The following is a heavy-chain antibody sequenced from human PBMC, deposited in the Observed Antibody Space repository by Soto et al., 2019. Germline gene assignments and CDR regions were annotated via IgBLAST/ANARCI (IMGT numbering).Heavy chain of an antibody. V-gene: IGHV3-49*04. J-gene: IGHJ5*02. D-gene: IGHD3-3*01. CDR3: VRGSFGYYGP. CDR2: IRNPGYGGTT. Sequence: GGSLRLSCTTSGFSFGDYAMTWVRQAPWKGLEWVGFIRNPGYGGTTEYATSVKGRFIISRDDSMSSAYLQLNSLKVDDSAVYYCVRGSFGYYGPWGQGTLVTVSS. CDR1: GFSFGDYA.